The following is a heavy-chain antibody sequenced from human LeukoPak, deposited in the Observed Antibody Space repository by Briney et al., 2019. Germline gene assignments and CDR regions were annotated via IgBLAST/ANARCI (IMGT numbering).Heavy chain of an antibody. D-gene: IGHD2-2*01. V-gene: IGHV3-30*18. CDR1: GFTFSSYG. Sequence: EGSLRLSCAASGFTFSSYGMHWVRQAPGKGLEWVAVISYDGSNKYYADSVKGRFTISRDNSKNTLYLQMNSLRAEDTAVYYCAKNVVVVPAAQNYYYYGMDVWGQGTTVTVSS. CDR3: AKNVVVVPAAQNYYYYGMDV. J-gene: IGHJ6*02. CDR2: ISYDGSNK.